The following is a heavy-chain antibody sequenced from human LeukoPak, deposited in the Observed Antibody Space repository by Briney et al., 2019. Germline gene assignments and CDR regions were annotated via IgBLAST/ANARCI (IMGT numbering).Heavy chain of an antibody. CDR3: ARGVRIADY. D-gene: IGHD6-13*01. CDR1: GGSFSSYY. J-gene: IGHJ4*02. V-gene: IGHV4-34*01. CDR2: INHSGST. Sequence: TETLSLTCAVYGGSFSSYYWSWIRQSPGRGLEWIGEINHSGSTYYNPSLKSRVTISEDTSKNQFSLKLSSVTAADAAVYYCARGVRIADYWGQGTLVTVSS.